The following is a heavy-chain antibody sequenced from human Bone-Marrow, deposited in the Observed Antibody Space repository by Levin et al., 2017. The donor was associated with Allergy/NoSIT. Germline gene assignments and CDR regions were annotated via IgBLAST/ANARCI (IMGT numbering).Heavy chain of an antibody. V-gene: IGHV3-30-3*01. Sequence: LSLTCAASGFTFSSYAMHWVRQAPGKGLEWVAVISYDGSNKYYADSVKGRFTISRDNSKNTLYLQMNSLRAEDTAVYYCARVGGFDYWGQGTLVTVSS. CDR3: ARVGGFDY. J-gene: IGHJ4*02. CDR1: GFTFSSYA. CDR2: ISYDGSNK.